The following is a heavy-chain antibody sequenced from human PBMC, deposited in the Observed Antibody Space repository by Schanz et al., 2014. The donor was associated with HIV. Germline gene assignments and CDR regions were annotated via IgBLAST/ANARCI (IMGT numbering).Heavy chain of an antibody. Sequence: QVQLVQSGAEVKKPGASVKVSCKASGDTFTDYYMHWVRQAPGQGLEWMGWINPKSGATKYAQRFQGRVTMTTDTSTTTAYMELRSLRSDDTAVYYCARGARYGMDVWGQGTTVTVSS. CDR2: INPKSGAT. CDR3: ARGARYGMDV. CDR1: GDTFTDYY. J-gene: IGHJ6*02. V-gene: IGHV1-2*02.